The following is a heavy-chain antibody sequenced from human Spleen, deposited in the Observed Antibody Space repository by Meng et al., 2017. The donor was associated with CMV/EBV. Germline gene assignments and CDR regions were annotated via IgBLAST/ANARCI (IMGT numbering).Heavy chain of an antibody. D-gene: IGHD1-7*01. Sequence: QVPLQQSGAGLLKPSETLSLTCAVYGGSFSGYYWSWIRQPPGKGLEWIGEINHSGSTNYNPSLKSRVTISVDTSKNQFSLKLSSVTAADTAVYYCARGRINWNYGIDYWGQGTLVTVSS. V-gene: IGHV4-34*01. CDR1: GGSFSGYY. CDR3: ARGRINWNYGIDY. J-gene: IGHJ4*02. CDR2: INHSGST.